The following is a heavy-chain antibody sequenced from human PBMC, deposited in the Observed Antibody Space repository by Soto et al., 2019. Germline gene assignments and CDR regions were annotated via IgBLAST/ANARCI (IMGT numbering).Heavy chain of an antibody. J-gene: IGHJ5*02. D-gene: IGHD5-12*01. CDR2: TYFRSKWYN. CDR1: GDSVSSNTAS. Sequence: SQTLSLTCAISGDSVSSNTASWNWIRQSPSRGLEWLGRTYFRSKWYNDYAVSVKSRIIINPDTSNNQFSLQLNSVTPEDTAVYFCAKGDNLGPKTGYAFDPWGQGIMITVSS. V-gene: IGHV6-1*01. CDR3: AKGDNLGPKTGYAFDP.